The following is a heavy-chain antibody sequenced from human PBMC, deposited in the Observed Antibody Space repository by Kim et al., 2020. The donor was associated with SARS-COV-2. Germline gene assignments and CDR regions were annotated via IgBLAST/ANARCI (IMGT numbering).Heavy chain of an antibody. CDR1: RFTFNDYS. CDR2: ITTSSYT. V-gene: IGHV3-11*05. D-gene: IGHD5-18*01. CDR3: ARVRYTYGYAYDS. J-gene: IGHJ4*02. Sequence: GGSLRLSCAASRFTFNDYSLTWIRQAPGKGLEWVSYITTSSYTNYADSVKGRFTISRDNAKNSLYLQLNSLRAEDTAVYYCARVRYTYGYAYDSWGQGTLVTVSS.